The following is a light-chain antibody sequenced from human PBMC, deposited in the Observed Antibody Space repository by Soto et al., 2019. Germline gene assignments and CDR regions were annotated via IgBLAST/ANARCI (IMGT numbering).Light chain of an antibody. V-gene: IGKV3-20*01. CDR1: QSVSSSY. CDR3: QQYGISTRT. CDR2: GAS. Sequence: EIVLTQSPGTLSLSPGERATLSCRASQSVSSSYLAWYLQKPGQAPRLLIYGASSRATGIPDRFSGSGSGTDFTLTISRLEPEDFAVYYCQQYGISTRTFGQGTKVDIK. J-gene: IGKJ1*01.